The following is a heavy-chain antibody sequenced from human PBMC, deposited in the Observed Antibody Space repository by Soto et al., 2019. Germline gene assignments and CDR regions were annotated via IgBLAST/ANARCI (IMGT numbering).Heavy chain of an antibody. V-gene: IGHV5-51*01. D-gene: IGHD2-8*01. CDR3: ARFVLRHYYYMDV. Sequence: PGESLKISCKGSGYRFTSYWIGWVRQMPGKGLEWMGIIYPGDSDTRYSPSFQGQVTISADKSISTAYLQWSSLKASDTAMYYCARFVLRHYYYMDVWGKGTTVTVSS. J-gene: IGHJ6*03. CDR1: GYRFTSYW. CDR2: IYPGDSDT.